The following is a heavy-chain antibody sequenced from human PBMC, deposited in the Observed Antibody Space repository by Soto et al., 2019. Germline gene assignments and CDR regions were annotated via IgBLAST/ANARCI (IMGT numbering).Heavy chain of an antibody. J-gene: IGHJ5*02. CDR1: GYTFTSYG. Sequence: ASVKVSCKASGYTFTSYGISWVRQAPGQGLEWMGWISAYNGNTNYAQKLQGRVTMTTDTSTSTAYMELRSLRSDDTAVYYCARDPVPAASFVAWFDPWGQGTLVTVSS. D-gene: IGHD2-2*01. V-gene: IGHV1-18*01. CDR2: ISAYNGNT. CDR3: ARDPVPAASFVAWFDP.